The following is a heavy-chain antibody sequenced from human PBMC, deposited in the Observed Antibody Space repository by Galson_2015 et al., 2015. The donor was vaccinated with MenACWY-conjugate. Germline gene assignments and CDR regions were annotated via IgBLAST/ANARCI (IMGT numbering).Heavy chain of an antibody. J-gene: IGHJ5*02. D-gene: IGHD4-11*01. CDR2: IDRAGSST. V-gene: IGHV3-74*01. CDR1: GFTFGSYW. CDR3: ARDRKEPTGSLPSNWFDP. Sequence: SLRLSCAASGFTFGSYWMHWVRQVPGKGLVWVSRIDRAGSSTTYADSVKGRFTISRDNAKNTLYLQMNSLRAEDTAVYYCARDRKEPTGSLPSNWFDPWGQGTQVIVSS.